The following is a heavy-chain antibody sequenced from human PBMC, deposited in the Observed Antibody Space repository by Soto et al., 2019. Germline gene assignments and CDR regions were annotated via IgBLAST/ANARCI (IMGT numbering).Heavy chain of an antibody. Sequence: GVSPRLSFAASGFSFSSYAMHWFRQAPGKGLEWVAVISYDGSNKYYVDSVKGRFSISRDNSKNTLYLQMNSLRAEDTAVYYCAREIGRLLGYWGQGTLVSVSS. CDR3: AREIGRLLGY. CDR2: ISYDGSNK. V-gene: IGHV3-30-3*01. J-gene: IGHJ4*02. CDR1: GFSFSSYA. D-gene: IGHD3-22*01.